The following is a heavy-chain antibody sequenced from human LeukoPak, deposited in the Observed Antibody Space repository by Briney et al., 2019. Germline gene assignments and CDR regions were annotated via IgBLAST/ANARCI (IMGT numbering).Heavy chain of an antibody. CDR3: TTLLSWIVVVPAAIDDNWFDP. J-gene: IGHJ5*02. Sequence: GGSLRLSCAASGFTFSNAWMSWVRQAPGKGLEWVGRIKSKTDGGTTDYAAPVKGRFTISRDDSKNTLYLQMNSLKTEDTAVYYCTTLLSWIVVVPAAIDDNWFDPWGQGTLVTVSS. D-gene: IGHD2-2*02. CDR1: GFTFSNAW. V-gene: IGHV3-15*01. CDR2: IKSKTDGGTT.